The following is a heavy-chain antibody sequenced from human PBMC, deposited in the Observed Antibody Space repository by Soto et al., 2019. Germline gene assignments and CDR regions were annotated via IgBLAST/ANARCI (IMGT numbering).Heavy chain of an antibody. Sequence: QVQLVESGGGVVQPGRSLRLSCAASGFTFSSYGMHWVRQAPGKGLEWVAVIWYDGSNKYYADSVKGRFTISRDNSKNTLYLQMNSLRAEDTAVYYCARDNDDSSAIDYGGQGTLVTVSS. V-gene: IGHV3-33*01. CDR1: GFTFSSYG. CDR2: IWYDGSNK. CDR3: ARDNDDSSAIDY. D-gene: IGHD3-22*01. J-gene: IGHJ4*02.